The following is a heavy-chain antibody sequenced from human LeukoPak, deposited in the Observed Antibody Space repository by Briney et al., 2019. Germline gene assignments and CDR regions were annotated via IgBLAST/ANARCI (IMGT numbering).Heavy chain of an antibody. CDR1: GGSISSSNYY. D-gene: IGHD1-1*01. Sequence: SETLSLTCTVSGGSISSSNYYWGWIRRPPGRGLEWIGSFYYSGSTYYNPSLRSRVTISVDTSKNQFSLRLSSVTATDTAVYYCARRLAGTEDYWGQGTLVTVSS. CDR2: FYYSGST. J-gene: IGHJ4*02. V-gene: IGHV4-39*01. CDR3: ARRLAGTEDY.